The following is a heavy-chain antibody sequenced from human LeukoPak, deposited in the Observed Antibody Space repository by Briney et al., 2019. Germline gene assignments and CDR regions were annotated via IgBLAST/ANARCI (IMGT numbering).Heavy chain of an antibody. J-gene: IGHJ4*02. CDR3: AKGHSYGLGTIDY. Sequence: GGSLRLSCATSGFTFSSYAMSWVRQAPGKGLEWVSGIIASGGSTYYADSVKGRFTISRDNSKNTLYLQMNSLRAEDRAVYYCAKGHSYGLGTIDYWGQGTLVTVSS. V-gene: IGHV3-23*01. D-gene: IGHD5-18*01. CDR2: IIASGGST. CDR1: GFTFSSYA.